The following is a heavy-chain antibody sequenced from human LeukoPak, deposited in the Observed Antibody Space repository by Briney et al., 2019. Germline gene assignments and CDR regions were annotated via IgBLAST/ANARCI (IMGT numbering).Heavy chain of an antibody. D-gene: IGHD3-10*01. CDR3: ASTNHYYGSGTYDYYFDY. CDR1: GFTFSSYS. Sequence: GGSLRLSCATSGFTFSSYSMNWVRQAPGTGLEWVSSISSGSDYIYYADSVKGRFTISRDNAKNSLYLQMTSLRAEDTAVYYCASTNHYYGSGTYDYYFDYWGQGTLLTISS. J-gene: IGHJ4*02. V-gene: IGHV3-21*01. CDR2: ISSGSDYI.